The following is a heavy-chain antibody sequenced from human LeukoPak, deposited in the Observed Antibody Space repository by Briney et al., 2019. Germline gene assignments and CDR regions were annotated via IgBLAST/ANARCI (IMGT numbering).Heavy chain of an antibody. Sequence: ASVKVSCKVSGYTLTELSMHWVRQAPGKGLEWMGGFDPEDGETIYAQKFQGRVTMTEYTSTDTAYMELSSPRSEDTAVCYCATPSGVPAALNFDYWGQGTLVTVSS. CDR2: FDPEDGET. J-gene: IGHJ4*02. D-gene: IGHD2-2*01. CDR1: GYTLTELS. V-gene: IGHV1-24*01. CDR3: ATPSGVPAALNFDY.